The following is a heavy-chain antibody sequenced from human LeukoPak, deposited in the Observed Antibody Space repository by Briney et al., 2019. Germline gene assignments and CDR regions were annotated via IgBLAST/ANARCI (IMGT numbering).Heavy chain of an antibody. CDR2: IYYSGST. CDR1: GGSISSYY. J-gene: IGHJ5*02. D-gene: IGHD3-10*01. V-gene: IGHV4-59*01. Sequence: SETLSLTCTVSGGSISSYYWSWIRQPPGKGLEWIGYIYYSGSTNYNPSLKSRVTISVDTSKNQFSLELSSVTAADTAVYYCARVVRGDNWFDPWGQGTLVTVSS. CDR3: ARVVRGDNWFDP.